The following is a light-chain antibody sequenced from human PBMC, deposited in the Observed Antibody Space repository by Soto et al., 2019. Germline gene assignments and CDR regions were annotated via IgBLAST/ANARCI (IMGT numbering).Light chain of an antibody. CDR1: SSNIGSNT. Sequence: QSVLTQPPSASGTPGQRVTISCSGSSSNIGSNTVNWYQQLPGTAPKLLIYSNDQRPSEVPDRFSGSKSGTSASLAISGLQSEDEADYYCGAWDDSLNAYVFGTGTKVTVL. CDR3: GAWDDSLNAYV. V-gene: IGLV1-44*01. CDR2: SND. J-gene: IGLJ1*01.